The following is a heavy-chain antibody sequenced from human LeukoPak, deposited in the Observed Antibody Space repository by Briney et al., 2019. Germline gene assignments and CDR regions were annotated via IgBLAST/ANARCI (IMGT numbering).Heavy chain of an antibody. CDR1: GGSISSYY. D-gene: IGHD4-17*01. CDR3: ASGYGDYFDY. CDR2: IYTSGST. V-gene: IGHV4-4*07. J-gene: IGHJ4*02. Sequence: SETLSLTCTVSGGSISSYYWSWLRQPAGKGLEWIARIYTSGSTNYNPSLKSRVTMSVDTSKNQFSLKLSSVTAADTAVYYCASGYGDYFDYWGQGTLVTVSS.